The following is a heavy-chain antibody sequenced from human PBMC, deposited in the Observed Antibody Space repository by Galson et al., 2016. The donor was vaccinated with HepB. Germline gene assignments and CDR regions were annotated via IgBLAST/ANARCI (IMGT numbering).Heavy chain of an antibody. J-gene: IGHJ1*01. D-gene: IGHD3-3*01. CDR3: ANLEWSFPGGF. Sequence: PALVKPTQTLTLTCTFSGFSLSTDGVGVGWIRQPPGKALEWLAVIHWDDDKRYSPSLKSRITITKDTSKNQVVLTMTNIDPVDTAVYYCANLEWSFPGGFWGQGSLVTVYS. CDR1: GFSLSTDGVG. CDR2: IHWDDDK. V-gene: IGHV2-5*02.